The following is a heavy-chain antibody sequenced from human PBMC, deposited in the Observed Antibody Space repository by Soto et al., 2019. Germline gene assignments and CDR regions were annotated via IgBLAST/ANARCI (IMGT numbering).Heavy chain of an antibody. J-gene: IGHJ4*02. V-gene: IGHV3-74*01. D-gene: IGHD3-16*01. CDR1: GFTFSSYW. Sequence: EVQLVESGGGLVQPGGSLRLSCAASGFTFSSYWMHWVRQAPGMGLVWVSRINPDGTTTTYPDSVKGRFTISRDNAKNKLYLQMNSLRGDDTAVYYCARVPTGRYGVWNYWGQGTLVTVSS. CDR2: INPDGTTT. CDR3: ARVPTGRYGVWNY.